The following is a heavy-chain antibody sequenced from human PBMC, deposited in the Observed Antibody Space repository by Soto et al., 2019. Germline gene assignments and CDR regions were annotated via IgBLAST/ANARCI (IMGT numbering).Heavy chain of an antibody. J-gene: IGHJ4*02. CDR1: GFTFSSYA. Sequence: PWGSLRLSCAASGFTFSSYAMSWVRQAPGKGLEWVSAISGSGGNTYYADSVKGRFTISRDNSKNTLYLQMNSLRAEDTAVYYCAKGGDNWNYGPFDYWGQGTLVTVSS. CDR2: ISGSGGNT. CDR3: AKGGDNWNYGPFDY. D-gene: IGHD1-7*01. V-gene: IGHV3-23*01.